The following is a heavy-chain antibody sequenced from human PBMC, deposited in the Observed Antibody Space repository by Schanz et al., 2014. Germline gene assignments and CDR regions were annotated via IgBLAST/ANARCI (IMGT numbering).Heavy chain of an antibody. Sequence: EVHLLDSGGGLVQPGGSLRLSCAASGFTFSSYAMSWVRQAPGKGLEWVSSISSGGNPYYANSVKGRFGISRDNSENTLYLQMSSLRAEDTAVYYCAKGRFGELSAFDIWGQGTMVTVSS. CDR2: ISSGGNP. J-gene: IGHJ3*02. V-gene: IGHV3-23*01. D-gene: IGHD3-10*01. CDR3: AKGRFGELSAFDI. CDR1: GFTFSSYA.